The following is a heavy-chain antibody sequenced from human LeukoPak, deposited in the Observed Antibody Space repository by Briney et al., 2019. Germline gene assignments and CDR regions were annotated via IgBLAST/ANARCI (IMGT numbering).Heavy chain of an antibody. CDR3: ARASAGYSGSYYGY. D-gene: IGHD1-26*01. CDR2: IRHDGSTK. V-gene: IGHV3-7*01. Sequence: PGGSLRLSCTASGFPFYSYWMTWVRQTPGKGLEWVANIRHDGSTKYYVDSVKGRFTISRDNAKNSLYLQMNSLRAEDTAVYYCARASAGYSGSYYGYWGQGTLVTVSS. CDR1: GFPFYSYW. J-gene: IGHJ4*02.